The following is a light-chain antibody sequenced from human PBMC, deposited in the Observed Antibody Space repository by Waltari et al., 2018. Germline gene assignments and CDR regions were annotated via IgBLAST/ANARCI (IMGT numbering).Light chain of an antibody. Sequence: EIVMTQSPVILSVSPGERATLSCRPSQSISSNLVWYQQKLGQAPRLLIYGAATRATGIPARFSGSGSGTEFTLTISSLQSEDVAVYYCQQYNNWPVYTFGQGTKLEIK. CDR3: QQYNNWPVYT. V-gene: IGKV3-15*01. CDR1: QSISSN. J-gene: IGKJ2*01. CDR2: GAA.